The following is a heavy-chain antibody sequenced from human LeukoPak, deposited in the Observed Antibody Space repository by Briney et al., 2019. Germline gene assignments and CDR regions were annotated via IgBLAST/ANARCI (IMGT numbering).Heavy chain of an antibody. V-gene: IGHV4-61*01. CDR3: ARGRIAMVRGVLYYYYYGMDV. CDR1: GGSVSSGTYY. J-gene: IGHJ6*04. D-gene: IGHD3-10*01. CDR2: IYYSGST. Sequence: PSETLSLTCTVSGGSVSSGTYYWSWIRQPPGKGLEWIGYIYYSGSTNYNPSLKSRVIISVDTSKNQLSLKLSSVTAADTAVYYCARGRIAMVRGVLYYYYYGMDVWGEGTTVTVSS.